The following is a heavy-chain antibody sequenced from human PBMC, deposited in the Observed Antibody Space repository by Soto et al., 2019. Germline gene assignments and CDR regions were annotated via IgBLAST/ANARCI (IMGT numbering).Heavy chain of an antibody. CDR3: AREARVATTAGLFAY. D-gene: IGHD5-12*01. CDR1: GYTFTRDY. Sequence: QGQLVQSGAEVKYPGASVRVSCKASGYTFTRDYIHWVRQAPGQGLEWMGIINPSGGTTSYAQKFQGRVTMTRDTSTSTVYMELSSLRSEDTAVYYCAREARVATTAGLFAYWGQGTLVTVSS. CDR2: INPSGGTT. J-gene: IGHJ4*02. V-gene: IGHV1-46*01.